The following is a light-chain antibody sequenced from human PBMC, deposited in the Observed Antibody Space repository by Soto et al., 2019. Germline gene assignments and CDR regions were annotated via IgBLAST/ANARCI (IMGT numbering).Light chain of an antibody. CDR3: GQFGSVGT. CDR2: DTS. Sequence: ESAYTKIPGTACMSPGERATVSCRASQSVGGNSLAWYQQRPGQAPRLLIYDTSKRATGIPDRFSGSGSGTDFTLTFGVLEPLDYGVYDCGQFGSVGTVGGGTKVDIK. J-gene: IGKJ4*02. CDR1: QSVGGNS. V-gene: IGKV3-20*01.